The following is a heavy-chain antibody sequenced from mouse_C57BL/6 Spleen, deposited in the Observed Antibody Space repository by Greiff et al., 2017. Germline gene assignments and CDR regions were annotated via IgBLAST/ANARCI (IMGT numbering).Heavy chain of an antibody. D-gene: IGHD2-5*01. CDR3: AREGSNYDFDY. J-gene: IGHJ2*01. V-gene: IGHV1-26*01. CDR1: GYTFTDYY. CDR2: INPNNGGT. Sequence: EVQLQQSGPELVKPGASVKISCKASGYTFTDYYMNWVKQSHGKSLEWIGDINPNNGGTSYNQKFKGKATLTVDKSSSTAYMELRSLTSEDSAVYYCAREGSNYDFDYWGQGTTLTVSS.